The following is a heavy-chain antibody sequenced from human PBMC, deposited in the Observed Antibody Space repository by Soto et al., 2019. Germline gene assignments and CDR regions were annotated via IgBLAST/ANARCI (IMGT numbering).Heavy chain of an antibody. D-gene: IGHD3-3*01. V-gene: IGHV4-31*03. Sequence: TLSLTCTVSGGSISSGGYYWSWIRQHPGKGLEWIGYIYYSGSTYYNPSLKSRVTISVDTSKNQFSLKLSSVTAADAAVYYCAREGRDFWSGYHLYFDSWGQGTLVPVSS. CDR2: IYYSGST. J-gene: IGHJ4*02. CDR1: GGSISSGGYY. CDR3: AREGRDFWSGYHLYFDS.